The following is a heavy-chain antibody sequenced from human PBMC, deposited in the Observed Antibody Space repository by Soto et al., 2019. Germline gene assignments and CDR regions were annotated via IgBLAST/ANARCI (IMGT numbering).Heavy chain of an antibody. D-gene: IGHD5-12*01. CDR3: ARHHGPTTSENWFDP. CDR1: GYTCFTYD. J-gene: IGHJ5*02. CDR2: ISTYSGDT. V-gene: IGHV1-18*01. Sequence: QVHLVQSGVEVKTPGASVKVSCQASGYTCFTYDISWVRQAPGQGLEWMGWISTYSGDTKYAQKFQGGATMTTDTSTTTAYLELRSLRSDDTAVYYCARHHGPTTSENWFDPWGQGTLVTVSS.